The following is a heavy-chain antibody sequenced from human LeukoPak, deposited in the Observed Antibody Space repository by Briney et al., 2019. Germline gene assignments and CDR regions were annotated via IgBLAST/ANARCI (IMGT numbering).Heavy chain of an antibody. Sequence: SETLSLTCTVSGGSISSGGYYWSWIRQHPGKGLEWIGYIYYSGSTYYNPSLKSRVTISVDTSKNQFSLKLSSVTAADTAVYYCARVDQDDYGDYVPDAFDIWGQGTVVRVSS. CDR1: GGSISSGGYY. J-gene: IGHJ3*02. CDR3: ARVDQDDYGDYVPDAFDI. CDR2: IYYSGST. V-gene: IGHV4-31*03. D-gene: IGHD4-17*01.